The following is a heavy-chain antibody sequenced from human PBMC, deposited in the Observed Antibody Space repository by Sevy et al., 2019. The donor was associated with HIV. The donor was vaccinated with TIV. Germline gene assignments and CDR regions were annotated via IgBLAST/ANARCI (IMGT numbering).Heavy chain of an antibody. D-gene: IGHD3-9*01. CDR1: GFTISPSW. CDR2: INQNGNEI. CDR3: ARAIGLAEAW. V-gene: IGHV3-7*01. J-gene: IGHJ4*02. Sequence: GGSLRLSCAASGFTISPSWMHWIRQAPGKGLEWLANINQNGNEIYYAASVKGRFTISRDNMNNLLHLQMNSLTVEDTARYYCARAIGLAEAWWGQGILVTVSS.